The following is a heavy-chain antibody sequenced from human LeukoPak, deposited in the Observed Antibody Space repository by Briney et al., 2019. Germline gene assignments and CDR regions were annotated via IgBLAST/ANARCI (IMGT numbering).Heavy chain of an antibody. CDR1: GGSFSGYY. V-gene: IGHV4-34*01. CDR3: TRETYFDY. J-gene: IGHJ4*02. Sequence: SESLSLTCAVYGGSFSGYYWSWIRQPPGKGLEWIGEINHSARTNYNPSLKTPLPISVATSTTHFSFKLTSVTAADTAVYYCTRETYFDYWGQGTLVTVSS. CDR2: INHSART.